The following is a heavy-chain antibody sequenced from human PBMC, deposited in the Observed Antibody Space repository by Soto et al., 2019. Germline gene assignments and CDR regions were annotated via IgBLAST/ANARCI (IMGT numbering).Heavy chain of an antibody. CDR1: GGFIDSGAYY. CDR2: IYYDGNS. Sequence: SETLSLTCTVSGGFIDSGAYYWSWIRQPPGKGLEWIGYIYYDGNSYYNPSLKSRITISVDTSKNQFSLKLRSVTAADSAVYYCRRDGVTAAIPAYYSGIAVSGDGT. V-gene: IGHV4-30-4*01. CDR3: RRDGVTAAIPAYYSGIAV. D-gene: IGHD2-2*02. J-gene: IGHJ6*01.